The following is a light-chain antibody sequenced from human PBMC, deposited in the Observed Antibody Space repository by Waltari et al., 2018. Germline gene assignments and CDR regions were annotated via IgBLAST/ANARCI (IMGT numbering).Light chain of an antibody. J-gene: IGKJ3*01. CDR1: QSINSY. V-gene: IGKV3-15*01. CDR3: QQYNKWPLT. Sequence: EVVMTQSPVTVSVSPGERATISCRASQSINSYLAWYQQQPGQAPRLLIYGASTRATGIPARFSGSVSGTDFTLTISSLQSEDFAIYYCQQYNKWPLTFGPGTKVHF. CDR2: GAS.